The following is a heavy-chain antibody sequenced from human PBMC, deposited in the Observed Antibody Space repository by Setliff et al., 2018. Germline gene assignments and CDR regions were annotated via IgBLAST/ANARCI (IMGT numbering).Heavy chain of an antibody. V-gene: IGHV1-2*02. CDR3: ARGEHIVSGDFYHYIDV. Sequence: ASVKVSCKTSGYNFITFGISWVRQAPGQGLEWMGWINPNAGNINYIQKFQGRVTMTRDTSISTAYMELRRLKSDDTAVYYCARGEHIVSGDFYHYIDVWGKGTTVTVSS. CDR2: INPNAGNI. J-gene: IGHJ6*03. D-gene: IGHD2-15*01. CDR1: GYNFITFG.